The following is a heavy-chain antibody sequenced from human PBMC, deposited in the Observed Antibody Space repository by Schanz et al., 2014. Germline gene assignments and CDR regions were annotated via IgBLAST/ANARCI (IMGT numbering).Heavy chain of an antibody. J-gene: IGHJ6*02. CDR1: GFTFSDHY. CDR2: ISHSGGSK. Sequence: EVQLLESGGGLVQPGGSLRLSCAASGFTFSDHYMDWVRQAPGKGLEWVSSISHSGGSKYYADSVKGRFTISRDNSENTLYLQMNSLSADDTAVFYCAKGMGYCSGGTCYDYYYYGLDVWGQGTTVTVSS. D-gene: IGHD2-15*01. V-gene: IGHV3-23*01. CDR3: AKGMGYCSGGTCYDYYYYGLDV.